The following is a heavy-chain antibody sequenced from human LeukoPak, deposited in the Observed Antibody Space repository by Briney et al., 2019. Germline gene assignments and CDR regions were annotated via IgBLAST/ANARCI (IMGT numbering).Heavy chain of an antibody. V-gene: IGHV3-23*01. D-gene: IGHD3-10*01. CDR2: ISGRNNRT. Sequence: PGRSLRLSCAASGFDFGSDAMNWVRQAPGKGLEWLAAISGRNNRTFYADSVEGRFTISRDNSKNTLYLQMDSLRGADTAVYFCAREIGVPGWFDPWGQGTLVIVSS. CDR1: GFDFGSDA. CDR3: AREIGVPGWFDP. J-gene: IGHJ5*02.